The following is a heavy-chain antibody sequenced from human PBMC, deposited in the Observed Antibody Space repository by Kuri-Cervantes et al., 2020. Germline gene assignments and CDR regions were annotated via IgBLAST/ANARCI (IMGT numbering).Heavy chain of an antibody. J-gene: IGHJ5*02. CDR1: GFSLSTSGVG. CDR3: AHRASIAAPKRIIWFDP. CDR2: IYWNDDK. D-gene: IGHD6-13*01. V-gene: IGHV2-5*01. Sequence: SGPTLVKPTQTLTLTCTFSGFSLSTSGVGVGWIRQPPGKALEWLALIYWNDDKRYSPSLKSRLTITKDTSKNQVVLTMTNMDPVDTATYYCAHRASIAAPKRIIWFDPWGQGNLVTVSS.